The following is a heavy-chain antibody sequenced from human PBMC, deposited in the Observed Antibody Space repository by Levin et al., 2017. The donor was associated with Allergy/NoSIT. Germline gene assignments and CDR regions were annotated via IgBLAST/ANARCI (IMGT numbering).Heavy chain of an antibody. CDR3: ARRYSSSWSHFDY. J-gene: IGHJ4*02. Sequence: LPLFCTANYAQKFQGRVTITADESTSTAYMELSSLRSEDTAVYYCARRYSSSWSHFDYWGQGTLVTVSS. V-gene: IGHV1-69*01. CDR2: LPLFCTA. D-gene: IGHD6-13*01.